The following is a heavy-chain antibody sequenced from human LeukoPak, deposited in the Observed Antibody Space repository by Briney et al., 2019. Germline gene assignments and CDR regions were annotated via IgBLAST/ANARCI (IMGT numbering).Heavy chain of an antibody. J-gene: IGHJ4*02. CDR1: GFTFNTYW. D-gene: IGHD1-1*01. CDR3: AKAPLGQLDY. Sequence: GGSLRLSCAASGFTFNTYWMSWVRQAPGKGLEWVATIKQDGTEKYYVDSVKGRFTISRDNAKNSLYLQMNSLRAEDTAVYYCAKAPLGQLDYWGQGTLVTVSS. V-gene: IGHV3-7*01. CDR2: IKQDGTEK.